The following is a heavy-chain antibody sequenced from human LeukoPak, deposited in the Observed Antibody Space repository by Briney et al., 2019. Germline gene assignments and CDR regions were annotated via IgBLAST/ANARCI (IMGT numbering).Heavy chain of an antibody. D-gene: IGHD2/OR15-2a*01. J-gene: IGHJ4*02. V-gene: IGHV1-46*01. Sequence: ASVKVSCKASGYTFTNYYTHWVRQAPGQGLEWMGLIRPSGGTSYAQKFQGRFTMTRDTSTSTVYMELSSLISEDTAVYYCTREPFAPFHKLFDYWGQGTLVTVSS. CDR1: GYTFTNYY. CDR3: TREPFAPFHKLFDY. CDR2: IRPSGGT.